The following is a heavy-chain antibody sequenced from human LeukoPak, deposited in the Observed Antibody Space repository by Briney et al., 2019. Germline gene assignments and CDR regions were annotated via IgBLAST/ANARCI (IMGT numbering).Heavy chain of an antibody. CDR2: IWYDGSNK. V-gene: IGHV3-33*01. Sequence: GRSLRLSCAASGFTFSSYGMHWVRQAPGKGLEWVAVIWYDGSNKYYADSVKGRFTISRDNSKNTLYLQMNSLRAEDTAVYYCARDFSQSGYEAYWGQGTLVTVSS. D-gene: IGHD5-12*01. CDR1: GFTFSSYG. CDR3: ARDFSQSGYEAY. J-gene: IGHJ4*02.